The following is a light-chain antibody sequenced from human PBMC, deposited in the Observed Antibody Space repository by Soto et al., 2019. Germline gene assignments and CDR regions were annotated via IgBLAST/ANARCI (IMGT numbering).Light chain of an antibody. CDR1: QSVSSSY. Sequence: EIVLTQSPGTLSLSPGERATLSCRASQSVSSSYLAWYQQKPGQAPRLLIYGASSRATGIPDRFSGSGSGTDFTLTISRLETEDLAVDDCQQYGSSPWTFGQGTKVEIK. V-gene: IGKV3-20*01. CDR2: GAS. CDR3: QQYGSSPWT. J-gene: IGKJ1*01.